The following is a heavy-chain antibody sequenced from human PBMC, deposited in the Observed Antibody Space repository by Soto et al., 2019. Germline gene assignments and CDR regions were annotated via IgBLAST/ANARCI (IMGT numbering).Heavy chain of an antibody. CDR3: AREGGSETLQPSYNWSDT. J-gene: IGHJ5*02. CDR2: INANNGGA. CDR1: GYTFTDYH. Sequence: GASVKVSCKASGYTFTDYHIHWVRQAPGQGLEFMGWINANNGGAGSAQQFQGRVTVTRDTSITTVYMELSNLRSDDTAVYYCAREGGSETLQPSYNWSDTWGQGTLVTVS. V-gene: IGHV1-2*02. D-gene: IGHD6-25*01.